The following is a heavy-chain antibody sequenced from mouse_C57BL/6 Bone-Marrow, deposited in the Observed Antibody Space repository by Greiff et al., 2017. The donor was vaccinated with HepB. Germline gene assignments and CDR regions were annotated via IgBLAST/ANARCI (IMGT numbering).Heavy chain of an antibody. CDR1: GYSITSGYY. D-gene: IGHD4-1*01. CDR3: AREEGLTGTDFDY. CDR2: ISYDGSN. J-gene: IGHJ2*01. Sequence: VQLQQSGPGLVKPSQSLSLTCSVTGYSITSGYYWNWIRQFPGNKLEWMGYISYDGSNIYNPSLKNRISITRDTSKYQFFLKLNSVTTEDTATYYCAREEGLTGTDFDYWGQGTTLTVSS. V-gene: IGHV3-6*01.